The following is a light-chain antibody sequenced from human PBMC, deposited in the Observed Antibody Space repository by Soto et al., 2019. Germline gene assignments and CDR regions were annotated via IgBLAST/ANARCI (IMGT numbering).Light chain of an antibody. J-gene: IGKJ1*01. V-gene: IGKV3-20*01. Sequence: EIVLTQSPGTLSLSPGERATLSCSASQSVSSSYLDWYQQKPGQAPRLLIYGASSRATGIPDRFSGSGSGTDFTLTISRLEPEDLAVNYCHQYGSSPWTFGQGPKVEIK. CDR2: GAS. CDR3: HQYGSSPWT. CDR1: QSVSSSY.